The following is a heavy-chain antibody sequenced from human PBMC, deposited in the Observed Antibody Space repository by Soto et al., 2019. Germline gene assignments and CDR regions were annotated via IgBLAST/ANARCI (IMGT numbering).Heavy chain of an antibody. CDR2: IYYSGST. D-gene: IGHD2-2*01. J-gene: IGHJ6*03. CDR1: GGSISSSGYY. CDR3: ARHLGYCSSTSCYGEYYYYYYMDV. V-gene: IGHV4-39*01. Sequence: SETLSLTCTVSGGSISSSGYYWGWIRQPPGKGLEWIGSIYYSGSTYYNPSLKSRVTISVDTSKNQFSLKPSSVTAADTAVYYCARHLGYCSSTSCYGEYYYYYYMDVWGKGTTVTVSS.